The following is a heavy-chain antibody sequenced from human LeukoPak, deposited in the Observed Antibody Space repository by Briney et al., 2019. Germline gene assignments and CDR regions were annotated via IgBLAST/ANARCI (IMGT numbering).Heavy chain of an antibody. CDR3: ARHGHDSGGYEAHFDY. J-gene: IGHJ4*02. Sequence: PSETLSLTCTVSGDSISGYYWSWIRQSPGKGLEWIAYINYSGTTNYNLSLKSRVTISVDTSKNQVSLRLSSVTAADTAVYYCARHGHDSGGYEAHFDYWGQGTLVTVSS. CDR2: INYSGTT. V-gene: IGHV4-59*08. D-gene: IGHD3-22*01. CDR1: GDSISGYY.